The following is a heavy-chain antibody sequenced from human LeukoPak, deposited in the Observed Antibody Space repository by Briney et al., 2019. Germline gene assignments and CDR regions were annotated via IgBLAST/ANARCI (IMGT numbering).Heavy chain of an antibody. CDR1: GFTFSNDW. Sequence: PGGSLRLSCAASGFTFSNDWMSGVRQAPGKGLEWMASIKGDGSDKYYVDSVKSRFTISRDNARNSMYLQMNSLRADDTAVYSCGREPETKRGWDGFDYWGGGPLVIVSS. D-gene: IGHD1-14*01. V-gene: IGHV3-7*01. CDR3: GREPETKRGWDGFDY. CDR2: IKGDGSDK. J-gene: IGHJ4*02.